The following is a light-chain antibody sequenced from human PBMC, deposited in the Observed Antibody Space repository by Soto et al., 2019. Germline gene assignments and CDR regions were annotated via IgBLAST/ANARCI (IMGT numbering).Light chain of an antibody. V-gene: IGKV3-15*01. Sequence: EIVMTQSPATLSVSPGERATLSCRASQSVNSNLAWYQQKPGQAPRLLIYGASTRATGITARFSGSGSGTEFNLTINSLQSEDFAVYYCQQYNSWRALTFGVGTTVEIQ. CDR3: QQYNSWRALT. CDR2: GAS. CDR1: QSVNSN. J-gene: IGKJ4*01.